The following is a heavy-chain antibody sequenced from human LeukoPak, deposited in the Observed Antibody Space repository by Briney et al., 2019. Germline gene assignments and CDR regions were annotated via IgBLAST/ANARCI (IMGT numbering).Heavy chain of an antibody. J-gene: IGHJ4*02. CDR1: GFTLSNYW. CDR3: ARDSSPGYYDYVWGCHPRC. D-gene: IGHD3-16*02. CDR2: IKQDGSEK. V-gene: IGHV3-7*05. Sequence: HPGGSLRLSCATSGFTLSNYWMSWVRQAPGKGLELVANIKQDGSEKYYVDSVKGRFTVSRDNAKNSLYLQMNSLRAEDTAVYFCARDSSPGYYDYVWGCHPRCWGQGTLVTVSS.